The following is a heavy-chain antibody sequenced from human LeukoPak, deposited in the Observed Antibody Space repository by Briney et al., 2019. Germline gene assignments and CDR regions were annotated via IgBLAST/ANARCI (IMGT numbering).Heavy chain of an antibody. CDR2: INPNSGDT. CDR1: GYTFTGYY. CDR3: ATQRGSYLWGTDFDY. Sequence: ASVKVSCKASGYTFTGYYMHWVRQAPGQGLEWMGWINPNSGDTKYAQKFQGRVTMTRDTSISTAYVELSRLRSDDTAVYYCATQRGSYLWGTDFDYWGQGTLVTVSS. D-gene: IGHD3-16*01. J-gene: IGHJ4*02. V-gene: IGHV1-2*02.